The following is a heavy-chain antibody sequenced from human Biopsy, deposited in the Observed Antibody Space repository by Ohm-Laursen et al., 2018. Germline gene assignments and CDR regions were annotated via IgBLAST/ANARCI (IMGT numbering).Heavy chain of an antibody. V-gene: IGHV4-59*08. CDR1: GDSINSSY. CDR2: ISNSGNT. Sequence: SETLSLTCTVSGDSINSSYWSWIRQPPGKGLEWIGFISNSGNTNHNPSLKSRVTISVDTSKNQISLKLDSVTVADTAVFYCARRGSGGRSFDYWGQGSLVTVSS. J-gene: IGHJ4*02. D-gene: IGHD2-15*01. CDR3: ARRGSGGRSFDY.